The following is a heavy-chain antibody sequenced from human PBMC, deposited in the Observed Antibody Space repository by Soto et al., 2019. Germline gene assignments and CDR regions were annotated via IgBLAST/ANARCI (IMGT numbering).Heavy chain of an antibody. Sequence: GGSLRLSCAASGFSFSTYGMSWVRQAPGKGLEWVSGISGRGDSTYNADSVKGRFTISRDNSKSTVYLQMNKLRVEDTAVYYCAKGTRSSAWLLDYWGQGSMVTVSS. J-gene: IGHJ4*02. CDR2: ISGRGDST. V-gene: IGHV3-23*01. D-gene: IGHD6-19*01. CDR3: AKGTRSSAWLLDY. CDR1: GFSFSTYG.